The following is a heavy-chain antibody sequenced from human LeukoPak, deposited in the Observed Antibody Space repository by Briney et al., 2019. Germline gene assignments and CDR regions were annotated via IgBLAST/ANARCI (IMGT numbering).Heavy chain of an antibody. Sequence: GGSLRLSCAASGFTFSSYAMHWVRQAPGKGLEWVAVISYDGSNKYYADSVKGRFTISRDNSKNTLYLQMNSLRAEDTAVYYCAKGGAKTYYYDSSGYSHFDYWGQGTLVTVSS. CDR2: ISYDGSNK. CDR3: AKGGAKTYYYDSSGYSHFDY. D-gene: IGHD3-22*01. J-gene: IGHJ4*02. CDR1: GFTFSSYA. V-gene: IGHV3-30-3*01.